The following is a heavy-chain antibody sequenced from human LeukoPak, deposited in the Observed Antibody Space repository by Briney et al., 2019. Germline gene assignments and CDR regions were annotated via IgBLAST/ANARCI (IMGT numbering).Heavy chain of an antibody. V-gene: IGHV4-59*02. CDR3: ASRKLVNDY. D-gene: IGHD2-8*02. CDR2: IYHTGST. CDR1: GGSVSDYY. J-gene: IGHJ4*02. Sequence: SETLSLTCTISGGSVSDYYWSWIRQSPGKGLEWIGYIYHTGSTSYSPSLKSRVTISADTSQNQFSLKLSSVTAADTAVYYCASRKLVNDYWGQGTLVTVSS.